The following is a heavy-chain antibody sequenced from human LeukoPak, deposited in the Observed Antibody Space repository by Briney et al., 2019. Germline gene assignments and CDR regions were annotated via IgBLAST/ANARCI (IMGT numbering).Heavy chain of an antibody. CDR3: ARPPDRGYSYLVDYMDV. Sequence: GGSLRLSCAASGFTFSSYSMNWVRQAPGKGLEWVSSISSSSSYIYYADSVKGRFTISRDNAKNSLYLQMNSLRAEDTAVYYCARPPDRGYSYLVDYMDVWGKGTTVTVSS. CDR1: GFTFSSYS. V-gene: IGHV3-21*01. D-gene: IGHD5-18*01. CDR2: ISSSSSYI. J-gene: IGHJ6*03.